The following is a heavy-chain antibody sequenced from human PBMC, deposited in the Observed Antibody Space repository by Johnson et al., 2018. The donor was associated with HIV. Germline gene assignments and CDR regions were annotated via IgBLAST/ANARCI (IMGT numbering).Heavy chain of an antibody. D-gene: IGHD2-2*01. CDR2: ISYDGSNK. V-gene: IGHV3-30*18. J-gene: IGHJ3*02. CDR1: GFTFSSYG. CDR3: AKDEAVGWPVRGDAFDI. Sequence: VESGGGVVQPGRSLRLSCAASGFTFSSYGMHWVRQAPGKGLEWVAVISYDGSNKYYADSVKGRFTISRDNSKNTLYLQMNSLRAEDTAVYYCAKDEAVGWPVRGDAFDIWGQGTMVTVSS.